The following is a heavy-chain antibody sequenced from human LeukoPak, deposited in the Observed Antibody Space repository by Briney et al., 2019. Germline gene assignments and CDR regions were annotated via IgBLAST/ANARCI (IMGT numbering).Heavy chain of an antibody. Sequence: GGSLRLSCAASGFSFSTYGMLWVRQAPGKGLEWVAVIWYDGSNKYYADSVKGRFTISRDNSKTTLYLQMNSLRVEDTSVYYCARGGPEWPLDYWGQGTLVTVST. V-gene: IGHV3-33*01. D-gene: IGHD3-3*01. J-gene: IGHJ4*02. CDR1: GFSFSTYG. CDR3: ARGGPEWPLDY. CDR2: IWYDGSNK.